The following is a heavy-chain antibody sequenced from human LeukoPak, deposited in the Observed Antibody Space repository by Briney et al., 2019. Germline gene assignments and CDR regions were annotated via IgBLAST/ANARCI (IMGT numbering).Heavy chain of an antibody. J-gene: IGHJ6*03. V-gene: IGHV1-8*01. CDR2: MDSNGGNT. D-gene: IGHD3-3*01. CDR1: GYTFTSYD. Sequence: ASVKVSCKASGYTFTSYDINWVRQATGQGLEWMGWMDSNGGNTGYAQKFQGRVTMTRDTSISTAYMELSRLRSDDTAVYYCARRITIFGVADYMDVWGKGTTVTVSS. CDR3: ARRITIFGVADYMDV.